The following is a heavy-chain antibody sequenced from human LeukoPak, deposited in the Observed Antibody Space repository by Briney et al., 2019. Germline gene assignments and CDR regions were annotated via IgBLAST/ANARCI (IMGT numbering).Heavy chain of an antibody. V-gene: IGHV3-23*01. CDR1: GFTFSSYA. CDR3: AKPMVVTAIFPDFDY. J-gene: IGHJ4*02. CDR2: ISGSGGST. D-gene: IGHD2-21*02. Sequence: GGSLRLSCAASGFTFSSYAMSWVRQAPGKGLEWVSAISGSGGSTYYGDSVKGRFSISRDNAKNTLYLRMYSLRAEDTAVYYCAKPMVVTAIFPDFDYWGQGTPVTVSS.